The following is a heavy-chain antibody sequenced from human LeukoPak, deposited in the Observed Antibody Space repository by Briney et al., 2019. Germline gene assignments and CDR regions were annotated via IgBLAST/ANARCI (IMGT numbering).Heavy chain of an antibody. CDR2: ISAYNGNT. Sequence: GASVKVSCKASGYTFSTNGISWVRQAPGQRLEWMGWISAYNGNTNYAQKLQGRVTMITDTSTSTAYMELRSLRSDDTAVYYCARDRGKAPFDPWGQGTLVTVSS. V-gene: IGHV1-18*01. CDR3: ARDRGKAPFDP. J-gene: IGHJ5*02. CDR1: GYTFSTNG. D-gene: IGHD3-10*01.